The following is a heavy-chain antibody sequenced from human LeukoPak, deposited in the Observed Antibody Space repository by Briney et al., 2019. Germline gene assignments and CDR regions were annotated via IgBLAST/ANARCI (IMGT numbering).Heavy chain of an antibody. D-gene: IGHD2-2*01. J-gene: IGHJ4*02. CDR1: GFTFSTYS. Sequence: GGSLRLSCGASGFTFSTYSMNWVRQAPGKGLEWVSSIGSSNTYIYYADSVKGRITISRDNAKNSLYLQMNSLRAEDTAVYYCARGVYCSSTSCYLDYFDYWGQGTVVTVSS. V-gene: IGHV3-21*01. CDR3: ARGVYCSSTSCYLDYFDY. CDR2: IGSSNTYI.